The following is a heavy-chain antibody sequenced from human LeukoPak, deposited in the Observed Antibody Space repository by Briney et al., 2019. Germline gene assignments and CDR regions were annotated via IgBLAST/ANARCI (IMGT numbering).Heavy chain of an antibody. CDR2: MNPNSGNT. D-gene: IGHD4-17*01. CDR1: GYTFTSYD. J-gene: IGHJ4*02. CDR3: ARVLKTTVTPIDY. V-gene: IGHV1-8*01. Sequence: ASVKVSCKASGYTFTSYDINWVRQATGQGLEWMGWMNPNSGNTGYAQKFQGRVTMTRNTSISTAYMELSSPRSEDTAVYYCARVLKTTVTPIDYWGQGTLVTVSS.